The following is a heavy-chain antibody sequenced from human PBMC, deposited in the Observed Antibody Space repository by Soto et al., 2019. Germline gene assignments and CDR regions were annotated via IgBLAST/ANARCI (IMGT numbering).Heavy chain of an antibody. CDR1: GGSISSYY. V-gene: IGHV4-59*01. Sequence: SETLSLTCTVSGGSISSYYWSWIRQPPGKGLEWIGYIYYSGSTNYNPSLESRVTISVDTSKNQFSLKLSSVTAADTAVYYCARGESGYYYYYYMDVWGKGTTVTVSS. CDR3: ARGESGYYYYYYMDV. D-gene: IGHD3-10*01. J-gene: IGHJ6*03. CDR2: IYYSGST.